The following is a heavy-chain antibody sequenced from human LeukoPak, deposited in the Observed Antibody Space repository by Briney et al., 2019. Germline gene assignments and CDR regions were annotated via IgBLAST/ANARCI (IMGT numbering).Heavy chain of an antibody. V-gene: IGHV3-15*01. CDR2: IKRKTDGGTT. J-gene: IGHJ4*02. CDR3: TTDTPYFDYFDY. CDR1: GFTLSNAW. D-gene: IGHD2-15*01. Sequence: GGSLRLSCAASGFTLSNAWMSWVRQAPGKGLEWVGRIKRKTDGGTTDYAAPVKGRFTISRDDSKNTLYLQMNSLKTEDTAVYYCTTDTPYFDYFDYWGQGTLVTVSS.